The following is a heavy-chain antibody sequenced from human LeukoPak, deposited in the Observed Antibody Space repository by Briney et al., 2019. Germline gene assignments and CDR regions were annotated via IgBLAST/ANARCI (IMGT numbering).Heavy chain of an antibody. V-gene: IGHV3-7*03. Sequence: GGSLRLSCAASGFTFNYYWMSWVRQAPGKGLDWVANINEDGSVKHYVDSVKGRFTISRDNAKKSVYLHMSSLRAEDTAVYDCATSAAAAGTEWGQGILVTVSS. CDR1: GFTFNYYW. J-gene: IGHJ4*02. CDR2: INEDGSVK. CDR3: ATSAAAAGTE. D-gene: IGHD6-13*01.